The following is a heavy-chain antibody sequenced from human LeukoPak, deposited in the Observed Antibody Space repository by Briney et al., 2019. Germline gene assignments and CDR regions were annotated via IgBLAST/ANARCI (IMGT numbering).Heavy chain of an antibody. Sequence: SETLSLTCTVSGGSISSYYWSWIRQPAGKGLEWIGRIYTSGSANYNPSLKSRVTMSVDTSKNQFSLQLSSVTAAGTAVYYCARDRVYYYDSSGYQVYWGQGTLVTGSS. D-gene: IGHD3-22*01. CDR1: GGSISSYY. J-gene: IGHJ4*02. CDR3: ARDRVYYYDSSGYQVY. CDR2: IYTSGSA. V-gene: IGHV4-4*07.